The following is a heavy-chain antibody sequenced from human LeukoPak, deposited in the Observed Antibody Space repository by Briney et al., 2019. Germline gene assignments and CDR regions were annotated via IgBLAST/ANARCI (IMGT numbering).Heavy chain of an antibody. Sequence: PSETLSLTCAVSGYSISSGYYWGWIRQPPGKGLQWIGSIYYSGGTSYNPSLKSRVTMSVDTSKNQFSLKLSSVTAADTAVYYCERNTSVISVAGPDNWYFDLWGRGTLVTVSS. CDR3: ERNTSVISVAGPDNWYFDL. D-gene: IGHD6-19*01. V-gene: IGHV4-38-2*01. CDR2: IYYSGGT. CDR1: GYSISSGYY. J-gene: IGHJ2*01.